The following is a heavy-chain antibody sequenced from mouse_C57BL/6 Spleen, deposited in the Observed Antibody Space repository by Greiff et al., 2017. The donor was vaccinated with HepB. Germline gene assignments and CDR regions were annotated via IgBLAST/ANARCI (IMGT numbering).Heavy chain of an antibody. CDR2: INPNNGGT. V-gene: IGHV1-18*01. CDR3: ARRAFYDYASAWFAY. D-gene: IGHD2-4*01. J-gene: IGHJ3*01. CDR1: GYPFTDYN. Sequence: VQLQQSGPELVKPGASVKIPCKASGYPFTDYNMDWVKQSHGKSLEWIGDINPNNGGTIYNQKFKGKATLTVDKSSSTAYMGLRSLTSEDTAVYYCARRAFYDYASAWFAYWGQRTLCTVSA.